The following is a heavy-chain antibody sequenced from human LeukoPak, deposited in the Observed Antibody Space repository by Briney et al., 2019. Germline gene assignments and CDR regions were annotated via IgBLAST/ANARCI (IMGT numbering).Heavy chain of an antibody. J-gene: IGHJ6*02. Sequence: SQTLSLTCAVSGGSISSGGYSWSWIRQPPGQGLEWIGYIYHSGSTYYNPSLKSRVTISVDRSKNQFSLKLSSVTAADTAVYYCARDRLYYDFWSGYYYYYGMDVWGQGTTVTVSS. V-gene: IGHV4-30-2*01. CDR1: GGSISSGGYS. CDR2: IYHSGST. D-gene: IGHD3-3*01. CDR3: ARDRLYYDFWSGYYYYYGMDV.